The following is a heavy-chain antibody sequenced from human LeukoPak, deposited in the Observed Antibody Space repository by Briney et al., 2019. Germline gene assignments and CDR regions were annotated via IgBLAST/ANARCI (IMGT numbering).Heavy chain of an antibody. D-gene: IGHD2-2*01. Sequence: GGSLRLSCAASGFTFSSYAMSWVRQAPGKGLEWVSVIYSGGSTYYADSVKGRFTISRDNSKNTLYLQMNSLRAEDTAVYYCARADIVVVPAAIRMSYYYYYGMDVWGQGTTVTVSS. CDR3: ARADIVVVPAAIRMSYYYYYGMDV. V-gene: IGHV3-66*01. J-gene: IGHJ6*02. CDR2: IYSGGST. CDR1: GFTFSSYA.